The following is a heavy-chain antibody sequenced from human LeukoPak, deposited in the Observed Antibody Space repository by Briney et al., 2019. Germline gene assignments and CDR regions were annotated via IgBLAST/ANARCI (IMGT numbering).Heavy chain of an antibody. CDR1: GGSISSSSYY. J-gene: IGHJ4*02. CDR2: IYYSGGT. CDR3: ASLYYDFWSGYYTDRVDY. D-gene: IGHD3-3*01. V-gene: IGHV4-39*07. Sequence: PSETLSLTCTVSGGSISSSSYYWGWIRQPPGKGLEWIGSIYYSGGTYYNPSLKSRVTISVDTSKNQFSPKLSSVTAADTAVYYCASLYYDFWSGYYTDRVDYWGQGTLVTVSS.